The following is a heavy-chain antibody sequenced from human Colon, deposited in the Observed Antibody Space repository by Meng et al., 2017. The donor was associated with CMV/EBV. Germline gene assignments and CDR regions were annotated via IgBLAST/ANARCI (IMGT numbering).Heavy chain of an antibody. D-gene: IGHD3-10*01. J-gene: IGHJ6*02. CDR1: GFTFDNYV. V-gene: IGHV3-23*01. CDR3: AKDTAYYYGSGSRAYGMDV. CDR2: ISGSGTST. Sequence: SWVASGFTFDNYVMTWVRQAPGKGLEWVSGISGSGTSTYYADSVKGRHTISRDNSKNTLYLQMNSLGAEDTGVYYCAKDTAYYYGSGSRAYGMDVWGQGTTVTVSS.